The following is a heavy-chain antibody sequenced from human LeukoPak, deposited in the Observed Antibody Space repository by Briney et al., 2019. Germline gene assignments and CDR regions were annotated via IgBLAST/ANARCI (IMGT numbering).Heavy chain of an antibody. CDR1: TFTFSSDS. CDR3: ARDSGSSWREGLNY. CDR2: ISSSSDYI. D-gene: IGHD6-13*01. V-gene: IGHV3-21*01. Sequence: GGSLRLSCAASTFTFSSDSMNWVRQAPGKGLEWVSSISSSSDYIYYADSVRGRFTISRDNAKNSLFLQMNSLRVEDSAVYYCARDSGSSWREGLNYWGQGTLVTVSS. J-gene: IGHJ4*02.